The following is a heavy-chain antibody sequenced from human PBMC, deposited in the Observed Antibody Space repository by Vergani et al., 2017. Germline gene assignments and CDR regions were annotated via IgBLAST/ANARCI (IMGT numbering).Heavy chain of an antibody. Sequence: QVQLQQWGAGLLKPSETLSLTCAAYGGSFSGYYWSWIRQPPGKGLEWIGEINHSGSTNYNPSLKSRVTISVDTSKNQFSLKLSSVTAADTAVYYCASGVVYPNYWGQGTLVTVSS. J-gene: IGHJ4*02. CDR2: INHSGST. V-gene: IGHV4-34*01. CDR3: ASGVVYPNY. D-gene: IGHD5/OR15-5a*01. CDR1: GGSFSGYY.